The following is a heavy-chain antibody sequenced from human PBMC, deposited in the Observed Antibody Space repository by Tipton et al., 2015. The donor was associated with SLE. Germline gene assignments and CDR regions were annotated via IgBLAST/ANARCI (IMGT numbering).Heavy chain of an antibody. J-gene: IGHJ2*01. CDR3: ARRGDSSGYYSYWYFDL. CDR1: GGSFSGYY. CDR2: INHSGST. D-gene: IGHD3-22*01. V-gene: IGHV4-34*01. Sequence: TLSLPCAVYGGSFSGYYWRWIRQPPGKGLEWIGEINHSGSTNYNPSLKSRVTISVDTSKNQFSLKLSSVTAADTAVYYCARRGDSSGYYSYWYFDLWGRGTLVTVSS.